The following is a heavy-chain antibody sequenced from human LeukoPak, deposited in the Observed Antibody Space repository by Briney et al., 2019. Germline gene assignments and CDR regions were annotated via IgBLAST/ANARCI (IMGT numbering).Heavy chain of an antibody. CDR3: ASRSGPGGGY. D-gene: IGHD2-15*01. Sequence: SETLSLTCAVYGGSFSGYYWSWIRQPPGKGLEWIGEINHSGSTNYNPSLKSRVTISVDTSKNQFSLKLSSVTVADTAVYYCASRSGPGGGYWGQGTLVTVSS. J-gene: IGHJ4*02. V-gene: IGHV4-34*01. CDR1: GGSFSGYY. CDR2: INHSGST.